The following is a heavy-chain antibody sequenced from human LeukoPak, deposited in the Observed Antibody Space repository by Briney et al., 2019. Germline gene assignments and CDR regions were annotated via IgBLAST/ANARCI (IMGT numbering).Heavy chain of an antibody. Sequence: ASVKVSCKASGYTFINYGFTWVRQAPGQGLEWMGWISGYNGNTNYVQKFQGRVTMTTDTSTGTVYMELRSLSSDDTAVYYCARVSTNSSVGGNDPQWYFDPWGRGTLVTVSS. D-gene: IGHD5-12*01. CDR1: GYTFINYG. J-gene: IGHJ2*01. CDR2: ISGYNGNT. CDR3: ARVSTNSSVGGNDPQWYFDP. V-gene: IGHV1-18*04.